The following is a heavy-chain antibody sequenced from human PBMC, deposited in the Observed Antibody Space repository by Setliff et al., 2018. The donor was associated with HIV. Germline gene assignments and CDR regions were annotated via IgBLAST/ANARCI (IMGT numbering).Heavy chain of an antibody. Sequence: SETLSLTCTVSGDSISNYYWSWIRQPPGGGLEWIGEINHSGTTNYNPSLMGRLTISVDTSKRQFSLDLNSVTAADTAVYYCVRERDDLTGYYQDYWGQGTLVTVSS. CDR2: INHSGTT. D-gene: IGHD3-9*01. CDR3: VRERDDLTGYYQDY. CDR1: GDSISNYY. V-gene: IGHV4-59*12. J-gene: IGHJ4*02.